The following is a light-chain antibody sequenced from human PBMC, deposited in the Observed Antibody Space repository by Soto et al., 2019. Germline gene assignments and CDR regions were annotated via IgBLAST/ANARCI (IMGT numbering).Light chain of an antibody. CDR2: GAS. Sequence: EMVLTQSARTLSVSSGGRATLSCRAVQSVSSSYLAWYQQRPGQAPRLLIYGASIRATGIPDRFSGSGYGTDFTLTISSLETEDFALYDCQQRSNWPITFGQGTRLEIK. CDR1: QSVSSSY. CDR3: QQRSNWPIT. V-gene: IGKV3D-20*02. J-gene: IGKJ5*01.